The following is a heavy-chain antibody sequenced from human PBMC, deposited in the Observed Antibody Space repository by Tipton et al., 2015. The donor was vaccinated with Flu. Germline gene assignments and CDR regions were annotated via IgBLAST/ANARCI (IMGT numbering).Heavy chain of an antibody. V-gene: IGHV5-51*01. CDR2: IYPGDSDT. Sequence: QLVQSGAEVKKPGESLKISCKGSGYSFTSYWIGWVRQMPGKGLEWMGIIYPGDSDTRYSPSFQGQVTISADKSISTAYLQWSSLKAPDPAMYYFARRGQYDFWSGYEFDYWGQGTLVPVSS. CDR1: GYSFTSYW. J-gene: IGHJ4*02. D-gene: IGHD3-3*01. CDR3: ARRGQYDFWSGYEFDY.